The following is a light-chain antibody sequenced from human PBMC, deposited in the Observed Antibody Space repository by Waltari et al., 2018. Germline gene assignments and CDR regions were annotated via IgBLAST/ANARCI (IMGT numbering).Light chain of an antibody. CDR2: WAS. J-gene: IGKJ1*01. Sequence: DIVMTQSPDSLAVSLGERATINCRSSQSVLYSANSKNYLAWYQQKPGQTPKLLVYWASNRESGVPDRFSGSGSGTDFTLTISSLQADDFATYYCQQYNSYFWTFGQGTKVEIK. CDR3: QQYNSYFWT. V-gene: IGKV4-1*01. CDR1: QSVLYSANSKNY.